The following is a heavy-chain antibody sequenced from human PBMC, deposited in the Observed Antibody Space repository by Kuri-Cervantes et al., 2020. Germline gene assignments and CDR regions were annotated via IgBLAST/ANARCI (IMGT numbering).Heavy chain of an antibody. Sequence: SETLSLTCTVSGGSISSSSYYWGWIRQPPGKGLEWIGEINHSGSTNYNPSLKSRVAISVDTSKNQFSLKLSSVTAADTAVYYCARASIAARLPSLYYYYYMDVWGKGTTVTVSS. CDR1: GGSISSSSYY. V-gene: IGHV4-39*07. CDR3: ARASIAARLPSLYYYYYMDV. CDR2: INHSGST. D-gene: IGHD6-6*01. J-gene: IGHJ6*03.